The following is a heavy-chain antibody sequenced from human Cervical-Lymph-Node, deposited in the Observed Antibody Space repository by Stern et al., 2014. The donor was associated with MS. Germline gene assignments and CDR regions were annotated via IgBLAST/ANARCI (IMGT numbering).Heavy chain of an antibody. D-gene: IGHD6-13*01. CDR3: ALSSETSDRWYSLGYDL. Sequence: VQLVQSGAEVTKPGSSVKVSCTASGGTFSKFPSSWVRQAPGQGLECMGGIFPVFGTPTYAQEFRGRVTSTADVSTSTVYMELSSLRSDDTAVYYCALSSETSDRWYSLGYDLWGQGTLVTVSS. V-gene: IGHV1-69*01. J-gene: IGHJ5*02. CDR2: IFPVFGTP. CDR1: GGTFSKFP.